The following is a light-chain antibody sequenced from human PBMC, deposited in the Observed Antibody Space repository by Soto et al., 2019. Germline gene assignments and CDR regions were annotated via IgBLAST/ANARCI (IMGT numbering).Light chain of an antibody. Sequence: DIQMTQSPSTLSASVGDRVIITCRASQSISNWLAWYQQKPGKAPKLLIYKASNLESGVPSRFSGSGSGTEFTLTISSLQPDDFPTYYCQQYTGFGYTFGQGTKLEIK. CDR1: QSISNW. V-gene: IGKV1-5*03. J-gene: IGKJ2*01. CDR3: QQYTGFGYT. CDR2: KAS.